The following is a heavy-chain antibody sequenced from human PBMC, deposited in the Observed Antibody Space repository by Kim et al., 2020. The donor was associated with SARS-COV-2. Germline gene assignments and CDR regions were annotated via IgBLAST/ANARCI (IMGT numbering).Heavy chain of an antibody. CDR1: GGTFSSYA. V-gene: IGHV1-69*13. J-gene: IGHJ4*02. Sequence: SVKVSCKASGGTFSSYAISWVRQAPGQGLEWMGGIIPIFGTANYAQKFQGRVTITADESTSTAYMELSSLRSEDTAVYYCATTYGSGSYYADYWGQGTLVTVSS. CDR3: ATTYGSGSYYADY. D-gene: IGHD3-10*01. CDR2: IIPIFGTA.